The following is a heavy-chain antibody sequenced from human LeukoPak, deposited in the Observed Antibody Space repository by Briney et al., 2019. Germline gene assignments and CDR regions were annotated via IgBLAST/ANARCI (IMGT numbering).Heavy chain of an antibody. V-gene: IGHV3-30*18. Sequence: GGSLRLSCAASGFTFSSYGMHWVRQAPGKGLEWVAVISYDGSNKYYADSVKGRFTISRDNSKNTLYLQMNSLRAEDTAVYYCAKDRHYCGGDCYYYYYYGMDVWGQGTTVTVSS. CDR2: ISYDGSNK. CDR1: GFTFSSYG. CDR3: AKDRHYCGGDCYYYYYYGMDV. J-gene: IGHJ6*02. D-gene: IGHD2-21*02.